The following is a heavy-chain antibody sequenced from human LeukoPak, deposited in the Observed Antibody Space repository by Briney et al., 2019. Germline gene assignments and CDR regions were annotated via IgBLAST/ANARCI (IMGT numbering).Heavy chain of an antibody. J-gene: IGHJ6*03. CDR1: GYTFTSYY. Sequence: ASVKVSCKASGYTFTSYYLHWVRQAPGEGLEWMGIINPSGGSTSYAQKFQGRVAMTRDMSTSTVYMELSSLRSEDTAVYYCARVAAEVVGVPGAIGFGWLRRDYYYMDVWGKGTTVTVSS. CDR2: INPSGGST. CDR3: ARVAAEVVGVPGAIGFGWLRRDYYYMDV. V-gene: IGHV1-46*01. D-gene: IGHD2-2*02.